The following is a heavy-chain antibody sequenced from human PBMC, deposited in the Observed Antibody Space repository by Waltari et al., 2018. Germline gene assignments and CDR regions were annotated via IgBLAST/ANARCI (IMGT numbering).Heavy chain of an antibody. CDR2: IYSGGST. CDR3: ASICGGDCYYIDY. D-gene: IGHD2-21*01. CDR1: GFTVSTNY. J-gene: IGHJ4*02. V-gene: IGHV3-53*01. Sequence: EVQLVESGGGLIQPGGSLRLSCAASGFTVSTNYMSWVRQAPGKGLEWVSVIYSGGSTYYADSVKGRFTISRDNSKNTLYLQMNSLRAEDTAMYYCASICGGDCYYIDYWGQGTLVTVSS.